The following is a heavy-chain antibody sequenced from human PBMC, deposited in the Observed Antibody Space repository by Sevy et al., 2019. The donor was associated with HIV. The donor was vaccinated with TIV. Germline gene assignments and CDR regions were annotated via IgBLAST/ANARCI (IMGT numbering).Heavy chain of an antibody. J-gene: IGHJ6*02. CDR3: ARGARGTLPAFYYYGLDV. CDR2: IYPGDSDT. Sequence: GESLKIYCKTSGYSFTTYWIDWVRQMPGKGLEWMGIIYPGDSDTRYSLSFQGQVTISVDKSFSTAYLQWSSLKASDTAIYYCARGARGTLPAFYYYGLDVWGQGTTVTVSS. V-gene: IGHV5-51*01. D-gene: IGHD1-1*01. CDR1: GYSFTTYW.